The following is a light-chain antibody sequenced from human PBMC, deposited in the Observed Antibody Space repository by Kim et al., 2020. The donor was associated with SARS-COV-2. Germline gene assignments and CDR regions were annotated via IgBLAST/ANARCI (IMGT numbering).Light chain of an antibody. Sequence: ALGQTVRITWQGDSLRSYYASWYQQKPGQAPVLVIYGKNNRPSGIRDRFSGSSSGNTASLTITGAQAEDEADYYCNSRDSSGNHLVFGTGTKVTVL. V-gene: IGLV3-19*01. CDR3: NSRDSSGNHLV. CDR2: GKN. J-gene: IGLJ1*01. CDR1: SLRSYY.